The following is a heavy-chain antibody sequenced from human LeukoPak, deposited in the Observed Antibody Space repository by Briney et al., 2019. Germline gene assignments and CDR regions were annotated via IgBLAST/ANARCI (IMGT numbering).Heavy chain of an antibody. CDR1: GFTFSSYA. CDR2: ISGRGDTT. CDR3: AKDGYNYDSSGHFDY. J-gene: IGHJ4*02. V-gene: IGHV3-23*01. Sequence: PGGSLRLSCAASGFTFSSYAMTWVRQAPGKGLECVASISGRGDTTYYADSVKGRFTISRDNSKNALYLQINNLRAEDTAVYYCAKDGYNYDSSGHFDYWGQGTLVTVSS. D-gene: IGHD3-22*01.